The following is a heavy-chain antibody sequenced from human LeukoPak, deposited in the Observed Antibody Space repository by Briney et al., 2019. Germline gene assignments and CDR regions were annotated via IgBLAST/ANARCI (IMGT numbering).Heavy chain of an antibody. CDR1: GYTFTSYG. Sequence: GASEKVSCTASGYTFTSYGISWVRQAPGQGLERMGWISAYNGNTNYAQKLQGRVTMTTDTYTRTAYMELRSLRSDDSAVYYRARDSGGDGHTNFGRYGIDVWGQGTTVTVSS. J-gene: IGHJ6*02. V-gene: IGHV1-18*01. CDR2: ISAYNGNT. D-gene: IGHD3-3*01. CDR3: ARDSGGDGHTNFGRYGIDV.